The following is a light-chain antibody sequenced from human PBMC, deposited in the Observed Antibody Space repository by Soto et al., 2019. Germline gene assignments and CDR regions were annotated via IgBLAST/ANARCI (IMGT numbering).Light chain of an antibody. CDR3: QQLNSYPRT. CDR1: QGISSY. Sequence: DIQLTQSPSFLSASVGDTVTLTCRASQGISSYLAWYQQKPGKAPKLLIYPASTLQSGVPSRIRGSGSGTEFTLTISSLQPEDFATYYCQQLNSYPRTFGGGTKVEIK. V-gene: IGKV1-9*01. J-gene: IGKJ4*01. CDR2: PAS.